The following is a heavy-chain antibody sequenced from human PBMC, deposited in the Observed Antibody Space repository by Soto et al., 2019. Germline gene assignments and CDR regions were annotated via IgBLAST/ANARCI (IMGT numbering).Heavy chain of an antibody. D-gene: IGHD6-13*01. Sequence: ASVKVSCKASGYTFTSYYMHWVRQAPGQGLEWMGIINPSGGSTSYAQKFQGRVTMTRDTSTSTVYMELSSLRSEDTAVYYCARDKGVGQQLAERGYYYYGMDVWGQGTTVTVSS. J-gene: IGHJ6*02. V-gene: IGHV1-46*01. CDR1: GYTFTSYY. CDR2: INPSGGST. CDR3: ARDKGVGQQLAERGYYYYGMDV.